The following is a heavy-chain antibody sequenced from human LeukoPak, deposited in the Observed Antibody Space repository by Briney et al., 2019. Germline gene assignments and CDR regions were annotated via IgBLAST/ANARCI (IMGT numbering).Heavy chain of an antibody. Sequence: SETLSLTCTVSGGSISSSSYYWGWIRQPPGKGLEWIGSIYYSGSTYYNPSLKSRVTISVDTSKNQFSLKLSSVTAADTAVYCCARSSYDILTGYLTPLDYWGQGTLVTVSS. CDR2: IYYSGST. CDR1: GGSISSSSYY. J-gene: IGHJ4*02. V-gene: IGHV4-39*01. D-gene: IGHD3-9*01. CDR3: ARSSYDILTGYLTPLDY.